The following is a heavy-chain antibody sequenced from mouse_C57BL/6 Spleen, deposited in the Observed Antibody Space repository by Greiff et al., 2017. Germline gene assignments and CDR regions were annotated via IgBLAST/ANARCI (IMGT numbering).Heavy chain of an antibody. J-gene: IGHJ2*01. CDR3: ARSSMITTLFDY. Sequence: VQLQQSGPELVKPGASVKISCKASGYSFTGYYMNWVKQSPEKSLEWIGEINPSTGGTTYNQKFKAKATLTVDKSSSTAYMQLKSLTSEDSAVYYCARSSMITTLFDYWGQGTTLTVSS. V-gene: IGHV1-42*01. CDR2: INPSTGGT. CDR1: GYSFTGYY. D-gene: IGHD2-4*01.